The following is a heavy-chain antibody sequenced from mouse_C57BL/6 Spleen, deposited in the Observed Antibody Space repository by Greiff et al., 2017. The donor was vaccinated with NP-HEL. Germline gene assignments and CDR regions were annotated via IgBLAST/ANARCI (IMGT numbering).Heavy chain of an antibody. V-gene: IGHV5-16*01. CDR2: INYDGSST. CDR1: GFTFSDYY. J-gene: IGHJ2*01. D-gene: IGHD3-2*02. CDR3: AREEAGLDY. Sequence: EVKLMESEGGLVQPGSSMKLSCTASGFTFSDYYMAWVRQVPEKGLEWVANINYDGSSTYYLDSLKSRFIISRDNAKNILYLQMSSLKSEDTATYYCAREEAGLDYWGQGTTLTVSS.